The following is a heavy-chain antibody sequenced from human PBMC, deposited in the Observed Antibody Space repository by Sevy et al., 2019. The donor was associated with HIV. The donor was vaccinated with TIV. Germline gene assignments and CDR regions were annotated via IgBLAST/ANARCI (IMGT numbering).Heavy chain of an antibody. CDR3: AATATHLDY. CDR2: ILYEGSTT. CDR1: GFTFSSFG. J-gene: IGHJ4*02. D-gene: IGHD1-26*01. V-gene: IGHV3-30*02. Sequence: GGSLRLSCAASGFTFSSFGMHWVRQAPGKGLEWVAVILYEGSTTYYADSVRGRFTISRDSSNNTLYLQMNSLRADDTAVYYCAATATHLDYWGQGTLVTVSS.